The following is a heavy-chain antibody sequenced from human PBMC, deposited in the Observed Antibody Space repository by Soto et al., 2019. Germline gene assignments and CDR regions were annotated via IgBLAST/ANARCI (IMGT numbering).Heavy chain of an antibody. CDR3: ARLEAAAAEMAFDI. D-gene: IGHD6-13*01. CDR1: GFTFSSYA. J-gene: IGHJ3*02. Sequence: PGGSLRLSCAASGFTFSSYAMHWVRQAPGKGLEWVAVISYDGSNKYYADSVKGRFTISRDNSKNTLYLQMNSLRAEDTAVYYCARLEAAAAEMAFDIWGQGTMVTVSS. V-gene: IGHV3-30-3*01. CDR2: ISYDGSNK.